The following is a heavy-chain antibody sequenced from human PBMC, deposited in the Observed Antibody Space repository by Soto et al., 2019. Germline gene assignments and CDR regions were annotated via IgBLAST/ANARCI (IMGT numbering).Heavy chain of an antibody. Sequence: GGSLRLSCVACGFSLRDDAVNWLRQAPGKGLEWVSFISSDSRTIYYADSVEGRFTVSRDNARNSVSLQMDSLRDEDAAVYYCARIKLVEWFFINVDVYDMDVWGQGT. V-gene: IGHV3-48*02. CDR3: ARIKLVEWFFINVDVYDMDV. J-gene: IGHJ6*02. CDR2: ISSDSRTI. CDR1: GFSLRDDA. D-gene: IGHD3-3*01.